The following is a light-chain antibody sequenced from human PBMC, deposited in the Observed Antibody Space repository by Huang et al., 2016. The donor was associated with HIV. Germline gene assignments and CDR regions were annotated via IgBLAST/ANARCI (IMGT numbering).Light chain of an antibody. CDR3: QQYGSSPWT. CDR2: SAS. V-gene: IGKV3-20*01. Sequence: EIVLTQSPGSLSLSPGEGATLSCRASQSVNNNYLAWYQQKPGQAPRHLIFSASNRATGIPDRFGGSGSGTDFTLTIRSLEPEDFAMYYCQQYGSSPWTFGQGTKVEVK. J-gene: IGKJ1*01. CDR1: QSVNNNY.